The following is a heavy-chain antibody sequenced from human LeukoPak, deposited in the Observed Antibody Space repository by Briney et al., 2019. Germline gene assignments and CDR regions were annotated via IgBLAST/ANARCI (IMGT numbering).Heavy chain of an antibody. J-gene: IGHJ4*02. CDR3: AKLGKAARFHVFPYYFDY. CDR2: ISGSGGST. CDR1: GFTFSSHA. V-gene: IGHV3-23*01. Sequence: GGSLRLSCAASGFTFSSHAMSWVRQAPGKGLECVSPISGSGGSTYYADSVKGRFTISRDNSKNTLYLQMNSLRAEDTAVYYCAKLGKAARFHVFPYYFDYWGQGTLVTVSS. D-gene: IGHD6-6*01.